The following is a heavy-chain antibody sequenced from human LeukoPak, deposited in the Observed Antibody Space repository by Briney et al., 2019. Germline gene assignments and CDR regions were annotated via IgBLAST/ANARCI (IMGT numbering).Heavy chain of an antibody. V-gene: IGHV3-23*01. CDR1: GFTFSSYA. J-gene: IGHJ3*02. Sequence: GGSLRLSCAASGFTFSSYAMSWVRQAPGKGPEWVSGISGSGRRTYYADSVKGRLTISRDNSKNTLHLQMNSLRVEGTAVYYCAKDPVDFWSGYYGADAFDIWGQGTMVTVSS. D-gene: IGHD3-3*01. CDR3: AKDPVDFWSGYYGADAFDI. CDR2: ISGSGRRT.